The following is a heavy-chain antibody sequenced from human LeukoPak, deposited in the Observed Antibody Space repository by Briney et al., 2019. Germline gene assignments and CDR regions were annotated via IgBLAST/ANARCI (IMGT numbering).Heavy chain of an antibody. D-gene: IGHD3-22*01. CDR2: IYYSGRT. CDR3: ARRRYYDGSGYLE. J-gene: IGHJ1*01. CDR1: GDSVSRSDSY. V-gene: IGHV4-39*01. Sequence: SETLSLTCSVSGDSVSRSDSYWDWIRQPPGKGLEWIGTIYYSGRTYYSSSLKSRVTMSVDPSNNQFSLNLRSVTAADTALYYCARRRYYDGSGYLEWGQGTLLSVSS.